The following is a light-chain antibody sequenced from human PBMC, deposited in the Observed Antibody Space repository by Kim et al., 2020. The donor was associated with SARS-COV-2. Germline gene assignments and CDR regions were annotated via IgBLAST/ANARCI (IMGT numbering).Light chain of an antibody. Sequence: GERATRSCRASQSVSSNYLALYQQIPGQAPRLLIYGASSRATGIPDRFSGSGSGTDFTLTITRLEPEEFAVYYCQQYSSSPATFGQGTKVDIK. CDR2: GAS. CDR1: QSVSSNY. CDR3: QQYSSSPAT. J-gene: IGKJ1*01. V-gene: IGKV3-20*01.